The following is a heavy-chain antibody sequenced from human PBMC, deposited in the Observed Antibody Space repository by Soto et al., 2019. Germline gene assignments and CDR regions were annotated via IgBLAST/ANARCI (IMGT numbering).Heavy chain of an antibody. D-gene: IGHD2-15*01. CDR3: ARDSRGWVVNPHWYFDL. CDR2: IYSGGST. V-gene: IGHV3-53*01. J-gene: IGHJ2*01. CDR1: GFTVSSNY. Sequence: VQLVESGGGLIQPGGSLRLSCAASGFTVSSNYMSWVRQAPGKGLEWVSVIYSGGSTYYADSVKGRFTISRDNSKNTLYLQMNSLRAEDTAVYYCARDSRGWVVNPHWYFDLWGRGTLVTVSS.